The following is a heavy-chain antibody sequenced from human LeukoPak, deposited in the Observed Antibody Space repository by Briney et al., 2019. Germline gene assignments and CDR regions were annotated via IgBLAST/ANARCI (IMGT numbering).Heavy chain of an antibody. V-gene: IGHV4-39*02. Sequence: PSETLSLTCTVSGGSISSSSYYWGWIRQPPGKGLEWSGSIYYSGSTYYNPSLKSRVTISVDTSKNQFSLKLSPVTAADTAVYYCAREVGQISGYYTYYFDYWGQGTLVTVSS. CDR3: AREVGQISGYYTYYFDY. D-gene: IGHD3-22*01. CDR1: GGSISSSSYY. CDR2: IYYSGST. J-gene: IGHJ4*02.